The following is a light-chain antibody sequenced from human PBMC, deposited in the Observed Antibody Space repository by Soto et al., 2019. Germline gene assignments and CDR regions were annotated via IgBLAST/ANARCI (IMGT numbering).Light chain of an antibody. V-gene: IGLV2-23*01. CDR3: CSYAPSRTSVV. CDR2: DGS. Sequence: QSALTQPASVSGSPGQSITISCTVTSSDVGSYKLVSWYQQYPGKAPKLMIYDGSERPSGVSNRFSGSKSGNTASLTVSGLQAEDEADYYCCSYAPSRTSVVFGGGTKLTVL. CDR1: SSDVGSYKL. J-gene: IGLJ2*01.